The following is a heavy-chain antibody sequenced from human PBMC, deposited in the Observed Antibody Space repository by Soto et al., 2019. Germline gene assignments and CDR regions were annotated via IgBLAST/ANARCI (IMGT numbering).Heavy chain of an antibody. Sequence: GGALRLSCVASGFTFSNFAMSWVRQAPGKGLEWVSGFSGSGGSTDYADSVKGRFTIPRDNSKNTLYLQMNSLRAEDTAVYYCAKLYDSSYFDYWGQGTLVTVSS. J-gene: IGHJ4*02. CDR1: GFTFSNFA. V-gene: IGHV3-23*01. CDR3: AKLYDSSYFDY. CDR2: FSGSGGST. D-gene: IGHD3-22*01.